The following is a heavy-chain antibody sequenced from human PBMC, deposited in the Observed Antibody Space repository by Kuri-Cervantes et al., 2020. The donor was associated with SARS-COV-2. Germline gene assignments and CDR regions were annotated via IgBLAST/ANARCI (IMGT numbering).Heavy chain of an antibody. Sequence: GESLKISCAASGFTFSSYSMNWVRQAPGKGLEWVSYISSSSSTIYYADSVKGRFTISRDNAKNSLYLQMNSLRAEDTAVYYCARDGSRYSTSSFNYYYYMDVWGKGTTVTVSS. CDR1: GFTFSSYS. D-gene: IGHD6-6*01. V-gene: IGHV3-48*01. J-gene: IGHJ6*03. CDR2: ISSSSSTI. CDR3: ARDGSRYSTSSFNYYYYMDV.